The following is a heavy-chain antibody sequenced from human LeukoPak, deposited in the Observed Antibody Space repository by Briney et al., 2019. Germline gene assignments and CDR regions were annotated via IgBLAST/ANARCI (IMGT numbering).Heavy chain of an antibody. D-gene: IGHD2-21*01. J-gene: IGHJ4*02. V-gene: IGHV3-48*01. CDR1: GFTFSRDS. Sequence: GGSLRLSCAASGFTFSRDSMSWVRQAPGKGLEWVSYINGGGSPIFYADSVRGRFTISRDNAKKSLHLQMNSLRAEDTAVYYCVRDNPRCCGVIPANIDDYWGQGTLVTVSS. CDR3: VRDNPRCCGVIPANIDDY. CDR2: INGGGSPI.